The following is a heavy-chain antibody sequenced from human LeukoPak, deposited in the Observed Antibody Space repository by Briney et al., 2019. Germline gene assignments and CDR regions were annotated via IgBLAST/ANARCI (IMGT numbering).Heavy chain of an antibody. Sequence: GGSLRLSCAASGFTFCSYAMSWVRQVPGKGLEWVSAISGTGGSTYYADSVKGRFTISRDNSKNTLYLQMNSLRAEDTALYYCAKRSSYGSGTFFYYYGLDVWGQGTTVTVSS. CDR2: ISGTGGST. CDR1: GFTFCSYA. CDR3: AKRSSYGSGTFFYYYGLDV. D-gene: IGHD3-10*01. J-gene: IGHJ6*02. V-gene: IGHV3-23*01.